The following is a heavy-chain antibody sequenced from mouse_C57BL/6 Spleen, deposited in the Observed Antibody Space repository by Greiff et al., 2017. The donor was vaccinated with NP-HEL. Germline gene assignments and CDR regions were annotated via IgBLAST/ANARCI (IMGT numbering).Heavy chain of an antibody. V-gene: IGHV14-3*01. J-gene: IGHJ1*03. D-gene: IGHD1-1*01. Sequence: EVKLQESVAELVRPGASVKLSCTASGFNIKNTYMHWVKQRPEQGLEWIGRIDPANGNTKYAPKFQGKATITADTSSNTAYLQLSSLTSEDTAIYYCARSGYYGSSPHWYFDVWGTGTTVTVSS. CDR1: GFNIKNTY. CDR2: IDPANGNT. CDR3: ARSGYYGSSPHWYFDV.